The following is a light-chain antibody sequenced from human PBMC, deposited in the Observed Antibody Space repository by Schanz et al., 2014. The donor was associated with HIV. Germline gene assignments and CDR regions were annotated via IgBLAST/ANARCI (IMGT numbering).Light chain of an antibody. CDR2: DNN. CDR1: SSNIGNNY. Sequence: QSVLTQPPSVSAAPGQKVTISCSGSSSNIGNNYVSWYQHLPGTAPKLLIYDNNKRPSGIPDRFSGSKSGSSATLGITGLQTGDEADYYCGTWDSSLSALWVFGGGTKLTV. CDR3: GTWDSSLSALWV. J-gene: IGLJ3*02. V-gene: IGLV1-51*01.